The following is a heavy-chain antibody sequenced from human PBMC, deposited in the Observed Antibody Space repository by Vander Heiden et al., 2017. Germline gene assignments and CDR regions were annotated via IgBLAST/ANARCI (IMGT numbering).Heavy chain of an antibody. CDR3: AKGAVAGYYFDY. CDR1: GCTFRHYD. CDR2: IMGSGGST. D-gene: IGHD6-19*01. V-gene: IGHV3-23*01. Sequence: EVQLLESGGGLVQPGGSLRLSGAASGCTFRHYDMSWVRQAPGKGLECVSTIMGSGGSTYNADSVKGRFTISRDNSKNTLYLQMNSLRAEDTAVYYCAKGAVAGYYFDYWGQGTLLTVSS. J-gene: IGHJ4*02.